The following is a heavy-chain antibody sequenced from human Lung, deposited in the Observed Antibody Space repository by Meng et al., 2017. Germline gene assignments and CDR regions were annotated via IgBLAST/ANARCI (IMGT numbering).Heavy chain of an antibody. V-gene: IGHV1-3*01. CDR1: GYTFTSYA. J-gene: IGHJ4*02. CDR3: ARGEGYCTNGVCSPGY. Sequence: QVQLVQSGAEVKKPGASVKVYCKVSGYTFTSYAMHWVRRAPGQRLEWMGWINAGNGNTKYSQKFQGRVTITRDTSASTAYMELSSLRSEDTAVYYCARGEGYCTNGVCSPGYWGQGTLVTVSS. D-gene: IGHD2-8*01. CDR2: INAGNGNT.